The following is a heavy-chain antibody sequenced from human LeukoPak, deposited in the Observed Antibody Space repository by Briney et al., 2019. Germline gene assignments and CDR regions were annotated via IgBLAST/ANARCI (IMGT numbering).Heavy chain of an antibody. D-gene: IGHD4-11*01. CDR2: IYYSGST. CDR1: GYSITSGYY. Sequence: PSETLSLTCGVSGYSITSGYYWAWIRQPPGKGLGWIGNIYYSGSTYYNPSLKSRVTISVDTSKNQFSLKLNSVTAADTAVYYCARRYSNYFFDYWGQGTLVTVSS. V-gene: IGHV4-38-2*01. CDR3: ARRYSNYFFDY. J-gene: IGHJ4*02.